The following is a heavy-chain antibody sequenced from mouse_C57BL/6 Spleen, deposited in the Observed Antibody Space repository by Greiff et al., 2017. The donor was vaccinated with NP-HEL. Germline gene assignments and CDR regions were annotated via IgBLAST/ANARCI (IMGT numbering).Heavy chain of an antibody. Sequence: VQLQQSGPELVKPGASVTLSCKASGYAFSSSWMNWVTQRPGQGLEWIGRIYPGDGATNYNAKFQGKAPLTAATSSSTAYMQLSSLTSEDSAVYFCALGTDFDYWGQGTTLTVSS. CDR1: GYAFSSSW. J-gene: IGHJ2*01. CDR3: ALGTDFDY. V-gene: IGHV1-82*01. D-gene: IGHD3-3*01. CDR2: IYPGDGAT.